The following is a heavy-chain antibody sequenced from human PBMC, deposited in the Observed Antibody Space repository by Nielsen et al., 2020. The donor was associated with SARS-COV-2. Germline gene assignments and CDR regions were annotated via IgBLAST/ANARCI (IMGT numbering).Heavy chain of an antibody. V-gene: IGHV5-10-1*01. CDR1: GYSFTSYW. CDR3: ARLVVVVVAATPGANYYGMDV. CDR2: IDPSDSYT. D-gene: IGHD2-15*01. J-gene: IGHJ6*02. Sequence: GESLKTPCKGSGYSFTSYWISWVRQMPGKGPEWMGRIDPSDSYTNYSPSFQGHVTISADKSISTAYLQWSSLKASDTAMYYCARLVVVVVAATPGANYYGMDVWGQGTTVTVSS.